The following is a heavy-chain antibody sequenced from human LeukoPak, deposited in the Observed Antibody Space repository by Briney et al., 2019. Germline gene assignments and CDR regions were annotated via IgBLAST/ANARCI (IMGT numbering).Heavy chain of an antibody. CDR2: MNPNSGNT. CDR1: GYTFTSYD. D-gene: IGHD3-10*01. J-gene: IGHJ4*02. CDR3: ARAHTMVRGVMTFRY. V-gene: IGHV1-8*01. Sequence: GASVKVSCKASGYTFTSYDINWVRQATGQGLEWMGWMNPNSGNTGYAQKFQGRVTMTRNTSISTAYMELSSLRSEDTAVYYCARAHTMVRGVMTFRYWGRGTLVTVSS.